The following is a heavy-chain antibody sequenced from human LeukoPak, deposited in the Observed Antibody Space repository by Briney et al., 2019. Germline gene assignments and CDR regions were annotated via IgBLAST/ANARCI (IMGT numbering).Heavy chain of an antibody. J-gene: IGHJ6*02. CDR1: GFSFSSYY. Sequence: GGSLRLSCAASGFSFSSYYMSWVRQTPGKGLEWVALINPDGSERYYVDSVKGRFTISRDNARNSLYLQMDSLRDDDTAMYFCTRDLAAVPGPRMDVWGQGTTVTVSS. CDR2: INPDGSER. D-gene: IGHD6-25*01. V-gene: IGHV3-7*03. CDR3: TRDLAAVPGPRMDV.